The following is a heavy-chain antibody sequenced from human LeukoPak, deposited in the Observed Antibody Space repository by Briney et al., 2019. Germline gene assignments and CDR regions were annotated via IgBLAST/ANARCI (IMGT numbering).Heavy chain of an antibody. CDR3: ARSLRYFDWLTRFDP. V-gene: IGHV4-39*01. J-gene: IGHJ5*02. CDR1: GYSISSNSYY. Sequence: SETLSLTCTVSGYSISSNSYYWGWIRQPPGKGLEWIGSIYYSGSTYYNPSLKSRVTISVDTSKNQFSLKLSSVTAADAAVYYCARSLRYFDWLTRFDPWGQGTLVTVSS. CDR2: IYYSGST. D-gene: IGHD3-9*01.